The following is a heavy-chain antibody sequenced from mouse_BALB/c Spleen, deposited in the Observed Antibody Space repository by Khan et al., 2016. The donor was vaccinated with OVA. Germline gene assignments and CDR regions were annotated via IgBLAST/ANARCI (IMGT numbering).Heavy chain of an antibody. CDR2: IWSDGRT. V-gene: IGHV2-6-2*01. Sequence: VQLQESGPDLVAPSQSLSITCTVSGFSLTSYAIHWVRQPPGKGLEWLVVIWSDGRTTSNSALKSRLSISKDNSKSQVFLKIDSLQTDDTAMYYCARHQFPLSMDSWGQGTSVTVSS. CDR1: GFSLTSYA. J-gene: IGHJ4*01. CDR3: ARHQFPLSMDS.